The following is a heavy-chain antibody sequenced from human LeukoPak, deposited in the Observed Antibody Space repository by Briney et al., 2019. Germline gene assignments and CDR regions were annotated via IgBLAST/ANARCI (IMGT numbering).Heavy chain of an antibody. V-gene: IGHV3-7*01. CDR1: GFTFSTFW. Sequence: GGSLRLSCAASGFTFSTFWVSWVRQAPGKGLEWVANIKEDGSEKYYVDSMKGRFTVSRDNAKNSLYLQMDSLRADDTAVYYCARGGTFVSDYWGQGTLVTVSS. CDR2: IKEDGSEK. J-gene: IGHJ4*02. D-gene: IGHD1-1*01. CDR3: ARGGTFVSDY.